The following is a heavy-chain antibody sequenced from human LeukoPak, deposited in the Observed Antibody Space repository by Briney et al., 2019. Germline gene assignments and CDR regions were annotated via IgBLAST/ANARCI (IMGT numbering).Heavy chain of an antibody. Sequence: GGSLRLSCAASGFTFSSYWMSWVRQAPGKGLEWVANIKQDGSEKYYVDSVKGRFTISRDNAKNSLYLQMNSLRAEDTAVHYCARDGGYNGFYYYYYYMDVWGKGTTVTISS. CDR1: GFTFSSYW. D-gene: IGHD5-24*01. CDR2: IKQDGSEK. J-gene: IGHJ6*03. CDR3: ARDGGYNGFYYYYYYMDV. V-gene: IGHV3-7*01.